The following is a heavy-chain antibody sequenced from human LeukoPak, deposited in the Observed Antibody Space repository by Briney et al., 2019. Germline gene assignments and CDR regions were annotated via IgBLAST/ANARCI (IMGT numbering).Heavy chain of an antibody. CDR2: ISAYNGNT. CDR3: AREWYYYDSAGPSFFDY. CDR1: GYTFTNYG. J-gene: IGHJ4*02. V-gene: IGHV1-18*01. Sequence: ASVKVSCKASGYTFTNYGISWVRQAPGQGREWMGWISAYNGNTNYAQKLQGRVTMTTDTSTSTAYMELRSMRSDDTAVYYCAREWYYYDSAGPSFFDYWGQGTLVTVSS. D-gene: IGHD3-22*01.